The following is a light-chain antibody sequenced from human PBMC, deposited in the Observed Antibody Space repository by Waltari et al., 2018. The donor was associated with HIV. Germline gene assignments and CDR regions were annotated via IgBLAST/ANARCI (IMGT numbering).Light chain of an antibody. CDR3: LLSYSGNLI. CDR2: DTD. Sequence: QAVVTQEPSLTVSPGGPVTLTCVPNTGVVTSGPYPFWFQQKPGQAPRTLIYDTDNTHSWTPARFSGSLLGGKAALTLSGAQPEDEADYYCLLSYSGNLIFGTGTKVTVL. CDR1: TGVVTSGPY. J-gene: IGLJ1*01. V-gene: IGLV7-46*01.